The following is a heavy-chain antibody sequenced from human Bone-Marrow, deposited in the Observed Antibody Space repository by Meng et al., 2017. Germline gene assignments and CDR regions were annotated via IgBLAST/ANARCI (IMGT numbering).Heavy chain of an antibody. CDR3: ARVGSNGSGSYYYYYYGMDV. Sequence: ASVKVSCKASGYTFTSYDINWVRQATGQGLEWMGWMNPNSGNTGYAQKFQGRVTMTRNTSISTAYMELSSLRSEDTAVYYCARVGSNGSGSYYYYYYGMDVWGQGTTVTVSS. CDR1: GYTFTSYD. V-gene: IGHV1-8*01. J-gene: IGHJ6*02. CDR2: MNPNSGNT. D-gene: IGHD3-10*01.